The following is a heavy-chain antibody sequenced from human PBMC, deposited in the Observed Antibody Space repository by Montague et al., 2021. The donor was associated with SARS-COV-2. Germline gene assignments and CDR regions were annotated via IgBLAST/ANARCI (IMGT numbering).Heavy chain of an antibody. Sequence: TLSLTCTVSGGAINSGDFYWSWIRQPAGKGLEWIGRIYVTGSTRYSPSLESLVTMSIDTAKGQFSLKLSSVTAADTGVYYCVGDAYNPLDGNWGQGTLVTVSS. J-gene: IGHJ4*02. V-gene: IGHV4-61*02. D-gene: IGHD2-21*01. CDR2: IYVTGST. CDR1: GGAINSGDFY. CDR3: VGDAYNPLDGN.